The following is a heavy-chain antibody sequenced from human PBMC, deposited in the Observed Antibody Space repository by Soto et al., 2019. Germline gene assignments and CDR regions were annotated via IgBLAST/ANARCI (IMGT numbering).Heavy chain of an antibody. CDR1: GYIFTSYW. D-gene: IGHD3-22*01. J-gene: IGHJ3*02. CDR2: IYPGDSDT. Sequence: GESLKISCNGSGYIFTSYWIGWVRQMPGKGLEWMGIIYPGDSDTRYSPSFQGQVTISADKSISTAYLQWSSLKASDTAMYYCARRAIYYDSSGYPTRGAFDIWGQGTMVTVSS. V-gene: IGHV5-51*01. CDR3: ARRAIYYDSSGYPTRGAFDI.